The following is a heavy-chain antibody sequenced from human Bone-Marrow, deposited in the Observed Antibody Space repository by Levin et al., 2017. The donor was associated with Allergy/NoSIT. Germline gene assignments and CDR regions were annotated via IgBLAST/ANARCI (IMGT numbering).Heavy chain of an antibody. J-gene: IGHJ5*02. CDR1: GGTFTTYG. CDR2: IIPILGLA. V-gene: IGHV1-69*04. Sequence: VASVKVSCKLSGGTFTTYGVSWVRQAPGQGLEWMGRIIPILGLADRAQKFQGRVILTADNSTSTAYMELSSLRSEDTALYYCARENADRNWFDPWGQGTLVTVSS. CDR3: ARENADRNWFDP. D-gene: IGHD2-8*01.